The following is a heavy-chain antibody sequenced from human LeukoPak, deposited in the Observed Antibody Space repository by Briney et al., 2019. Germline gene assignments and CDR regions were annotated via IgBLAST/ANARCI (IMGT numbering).Heavy chain of an antibody. V-gene: IGHV3-21*01. J-gene: IGHJ3*02. CDR3: ARVKMMTHAFDI. D-gene: IGHD3-16*01. CDR1: GFTFSSYS. Sequence: GGSLRLSCAASGFTFSSYSMNWVRQAPGKGGEGVSSISSSSSYIYYADSVKGPFTISRDNAKNSLYLQMNTLRAEDTAVYYCARVKMMTHAFDIWGQGTMVTVSS. CDR2: ISSSSSYI.